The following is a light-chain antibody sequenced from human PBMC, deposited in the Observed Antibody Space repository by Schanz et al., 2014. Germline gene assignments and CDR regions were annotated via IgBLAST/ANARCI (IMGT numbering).Light chain of an antibody. J-gene: IGKJ1*01. CDR2: GAS. CDR3: QQYNNWQRT. V-gene: IGKV3-15*01. Sequence: EIVLTQSPVTLSLSPGERATLSCSTSQSIYNSLLAWYQQTPGQAPRLLIYGASTRATGIPARFSGSGSGSGFTLTISSLQAEDFAVYYCQQYNNWQRTFGQGTKVEIK. CDR1: QSIYNS.